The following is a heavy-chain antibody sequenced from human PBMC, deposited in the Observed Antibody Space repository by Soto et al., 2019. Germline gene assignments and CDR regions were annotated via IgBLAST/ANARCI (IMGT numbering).Heavy chain of an antibody. CDR2: IYHRGST. D-gene: IGHD4-17*01. V-gene: IGHV4-4*02. CDR3: ARAGDYPLTGAFDI. J-gene: IGHJ3*02. Sequence: PSETLSLTCAVSGASISSNNCWSFVRQPPGKGLEWIGEIYHRGSTNYNPSLKSRVTISVDKSKNQFSLKLSSVTAADTAVYYCARAGDYPLTGAFDIWGQGTMVTVSS. CDR1: GASISSNNC.